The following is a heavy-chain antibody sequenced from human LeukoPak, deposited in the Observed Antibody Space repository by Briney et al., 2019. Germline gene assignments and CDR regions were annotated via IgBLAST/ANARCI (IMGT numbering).Heavy chain of an antibody. D-gene: IGHD6-13*01. J-gene: IGHJ4*02. CDR3: ARSYSRRKLLLFDY. V-gene: IGHV1-2*02. CDR1: GYTFTGYY. Sequence: GASVKVSCKASGYTFTGYYMHWVRQAPGQGLEGMRWINPNSGGTNYAQKFEGRVTMTGDTSINTAYMELSRLRSDDTAVYYCARSYSRRKLLLFDYWGQGTLVTVSS. CDR2: INPNSGGT.